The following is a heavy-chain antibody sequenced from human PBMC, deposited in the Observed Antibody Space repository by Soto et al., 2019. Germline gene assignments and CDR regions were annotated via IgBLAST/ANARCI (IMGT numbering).Heavy chain of an antibody. CDR1: GGTFSSYA. CDR3: ARDGLLYCRSTICDTGYNVEY. Sequence: SVKVACKASGGTFSSYAISWVRQAPGQGLEWMGGIIPIFGTANYAQKFQGRVTITADESTSTAYMELSSLRSEDTAVYYCARDGLLYCRSTICDTGYNVEYWG. CDR2: IIPIFGTA. J-gene: IGHJ4*01. D-gene: IGHD2-2*02. V-gene: IGHV1-69*13.